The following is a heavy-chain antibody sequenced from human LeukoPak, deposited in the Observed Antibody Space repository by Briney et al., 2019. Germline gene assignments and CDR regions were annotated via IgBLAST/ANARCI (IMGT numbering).Heavy chain of an antibody. CDR3: ARGRDYFQH. Sequence: SETLSLTCAVYGGSFSGYYRSWIRQPPGKGLEWIGEINHSGSTNYNPSLKSRVTISVDTSKNQFSLKLSSVTAADTAVYYCARGRDYFQHWGQGTLVTVSS. V-gene: IGHV4-34*01. J-gene: IGHJ1*01. CDR2: INHSGST. CDR1: GGSFSGYY.